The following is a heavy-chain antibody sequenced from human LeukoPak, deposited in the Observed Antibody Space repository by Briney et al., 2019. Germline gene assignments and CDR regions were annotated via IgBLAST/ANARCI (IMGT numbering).Heavy chain of an antibody. CDR2: IYYSGST. CDR3: ARGRSYDSSGCYYFDY. J-gene: IGHJ4*02. CDR1: GGSISSGGYY. Sequence: SETLSLTCTVSGGSISSGGYYWSWIHQHPGKGLEWIGYIYYSGSTYYNPSLKSRVTISVDTSKNQFSLNLSSVTAADTAVYYCARGRSYDSSGCYYFDYWGQGTLVTVSS. V-gene: IGHV4-31*03. D-gene: IGHD3-22*01.